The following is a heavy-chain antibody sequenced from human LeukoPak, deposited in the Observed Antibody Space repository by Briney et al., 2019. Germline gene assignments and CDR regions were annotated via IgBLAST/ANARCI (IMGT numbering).Heavy chain of an antibody. CDR3: ARGSPGRFNILTGFDY. V-gene: IGHV4-31*03. CDR1: GGSISSGGYY. D-gene: IGHD3-9*01. Sequence: SQTLSLTSTVSGGSISSGGYYWSWIRQHPGKGLEWIGYIYYSGSTYYNPSLKSRVTISVDTSKNQFSLKLSSVTAADTAVYYCARGSPGRFNILTGFDYWGQGTLVTVSS. J-gene: IGHJ4*02. CDR2: IYYSGST.